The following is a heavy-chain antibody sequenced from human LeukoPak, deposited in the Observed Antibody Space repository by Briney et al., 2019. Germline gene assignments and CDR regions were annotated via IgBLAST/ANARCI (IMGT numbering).Heavy chain of an antibody. CDR2: IYYSGST. J-gene: IGHJ3*02. CDR3: ARVGARPNAFDI. V-gene: IGHV4-30-4*08. D-gene: IGHD1-26*01. CDR1: GGSISSGDYY. Sequence: SQTLSLTCTVSGGSISSGDYYWSWIRQPPGKGLEWIGYIYYSGSTYYNPSLKSRVTISVDTSKNQFSLKLSSVTAADTAVYYCARVGARPNAFDIWGQGTMVTVSS.